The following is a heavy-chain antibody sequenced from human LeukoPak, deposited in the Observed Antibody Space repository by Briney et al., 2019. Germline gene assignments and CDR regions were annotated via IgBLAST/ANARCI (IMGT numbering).Heavy chain of an antibody. V-gene: IGHV4-30-4*01. CDR1: GGSISSGDYY. J-gene: IGHJ4*02. D-gene: IGHD3-10*01. CDR2: IYYSGST. Sequence: SLTLSLTCTVSGGSISSGDYYWSWIRQPPGKGLEWIGYIYYSGSTYYNPSLKSRVTISVDTSKNQFSLKLSSVTAADTAVYYCARVALPYGSGSYYFDYWGQGTLVTVSS. CDR3: ARVALPYGSGSYYFDY.